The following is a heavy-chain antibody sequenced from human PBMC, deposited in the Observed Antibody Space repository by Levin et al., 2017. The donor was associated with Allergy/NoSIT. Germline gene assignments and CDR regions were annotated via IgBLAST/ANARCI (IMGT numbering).Heavy chain of an antibody. CDR3: AKDSASCSSNSATYGMEV. CDR1: GFTFSNYG. V-gene: IGHV3-30*18. D-gene: IGHD2-2*01. Sequence: AGGSLRLSCAASGFTFSNYGMHWVRQAPGKGLEWVAAISNDGSNKYYADSVKGRFTISRDNSKNTLYLQMNSLRAEDTAVYYCAKDSASCSSNSATYGMEVWGQGTSVTVS. CDR2: ISNDGSNK. J-gene: IGHJ6*02.